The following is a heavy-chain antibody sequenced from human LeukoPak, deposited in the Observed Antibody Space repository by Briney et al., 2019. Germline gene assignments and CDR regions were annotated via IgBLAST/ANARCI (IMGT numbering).Heavy chain of an antibody. Sequence: GGSLRLSCAASGFTFSSYGMHWVRQAPGKGLEWVAVIWYDGSNKYYADSVKGRFTISRDNSKNTPYLQMNSLRAEDTAVYYCARDEGTYYDYVWGSYRFDYWGQGTLVTVSS. J-gene: IGHJ4*02. V-gene: IGHV3-33*01. D-gene: IGHD3-16*02. CDR2: IWYDGSNK. CDR1: GFTFSSYG. CDR3: ARDEGTYYDYVWGSYRFDY.